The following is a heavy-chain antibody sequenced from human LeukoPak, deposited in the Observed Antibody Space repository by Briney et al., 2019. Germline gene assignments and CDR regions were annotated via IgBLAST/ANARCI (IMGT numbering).Heavy chain of an antibody. CDR3: ARDPGSVYYFDY. Sequence: SETLSLTCAVSGYSISSGYYWGWIRQPPRKGLEWIGSIYHNGNTYYNPSLKSRVTISVDTSKNQFSLKLSSVTAADTAIYYCARDPGSVYYFDYWGQGALVTVSS. CDR1: GYSISSGYY. D-gene: IGHD3-10*01. CDR2: IYHNGNT. V-gene: IGHV4-38-2*02. J-gene: IGHJ4*02.